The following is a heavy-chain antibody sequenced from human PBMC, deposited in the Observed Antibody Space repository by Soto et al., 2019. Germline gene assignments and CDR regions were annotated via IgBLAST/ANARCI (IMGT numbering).Heavy chain of an antibody. J-gene: IGHJ3*02. Sequence: GGSLRLSCAASGFTFSDYYMSWIRQAPGKGLEWVSYISSSSSYTNYADSVKGRFTISRDNAKNSLYLQMNSLRAEDTAVYYCAREPLWSGYAFDIWGQGTMVTVSS. V-gene: IGHV3-11*06. CDR1: GFTFSDYY. CDR2: ISSSSSYT. D-gene: IGHD3-3*01. CDR3: AREPLWSGYAFDI.